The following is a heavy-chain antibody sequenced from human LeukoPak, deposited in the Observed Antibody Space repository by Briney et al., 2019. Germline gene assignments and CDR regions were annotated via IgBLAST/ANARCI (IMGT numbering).Heavy chain of an antibody. CDR3: AKFHDFGDYVPRRYFGS. V-gene: IGHV3-30*18. J-gene: IGHJ4*02. D-gene: IGHD4-17*01. CDR1: GFTFSSYG. CDR2: ISYDGSNK. Sequence: GGSLRLSCAASGFTFSSYGIHWVRQAPGKGLEWVALISYDGSNKYYADSVKGRFTISRDNFKNTLYLQMNSLRVEDTAVFYCAKFHDFGDYVPRRYFGSWGQGTLVTVSS.